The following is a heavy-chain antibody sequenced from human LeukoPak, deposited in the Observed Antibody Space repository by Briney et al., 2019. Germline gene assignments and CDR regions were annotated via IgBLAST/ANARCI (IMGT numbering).Heavy chain of an antibody. J-gene: IGHJ4*02. CDR2: ISSSSSTI. V-gene: IGHV3-48*01. CDR1: GFTFSTYS. CDR3: AKTALAVAGIVPVESELDY. D-gene: IGHD6-19*01. Sequence: PGGSLRLSCAASGFTFSTYSMNWVRQAPGKGLERVSFISSSSSTIYYADSVKGRFTISRDNSKNTLYLQMNSLRAEDTAVYYCAKTALAVAGIVPVESELDYWGQGTLVTVSS.